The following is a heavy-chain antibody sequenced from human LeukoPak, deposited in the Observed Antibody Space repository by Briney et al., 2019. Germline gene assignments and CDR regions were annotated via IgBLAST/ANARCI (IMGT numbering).Heavy chain of an antibody. CDR2: IIPIFGTA. CDR1: GGTFSSYA. V-gene: IGHV1-69*13. Sequence: GASVKVSCKASGGTFSSYAISWVRQAPGQGLEWMGGIIPIFGTANYAQKFQGRVTITADESTSTAYMELSSLRSEDTAVYYCARWGLGYSYGQALFDYWGQGTPVTVSS. D-gene: IGHD5-18*01. J-gene: IGHJ4*02. CDR3: ARWGLGYSYGQALFDY.